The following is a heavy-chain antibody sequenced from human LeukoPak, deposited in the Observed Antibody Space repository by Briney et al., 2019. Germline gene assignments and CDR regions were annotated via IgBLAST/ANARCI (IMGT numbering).Heavy chain of an antibody. J-gene: IGHJ5*02. CDR1: GFIFNNYA. CDR3: AKDVWWSVS. D-gene: IGHD2-8*02. Sequence: GGSLRLSCVASGFIFNNYAMSWVRQAPGKGLEWVAAISASGDDTFYADSVKGRFTISRDNSKNILYLQMNSLRAEDTAMYFCAKDVWWSVSWGQGTPVTVSS. V-gene: IGHV3-23*01. CDR2: ISASGDDT.